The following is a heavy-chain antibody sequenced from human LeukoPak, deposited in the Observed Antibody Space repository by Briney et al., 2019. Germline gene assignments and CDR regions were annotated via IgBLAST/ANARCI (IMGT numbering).Heavy chain of an antibody. J-gene: IGHJ5*02. CDR3: AREIRGYCSSTSCYTWFDP. V-gene: IGHV4-31*03. Sequence: PSETLSLTCTVSGGSISSGNYYWSWIRQHPGKGLEWIGYIYYSGSTYYNPFLKSRVTISVDTSKNQFSLKLSSVTAADTAVYYCAREIRGYCSSTSCYTWFDPWGQGTLVTVSS. D-gene: IGHD2-2*02. CDR2: IYYSGST. CDR1: GGSISSGNYY.